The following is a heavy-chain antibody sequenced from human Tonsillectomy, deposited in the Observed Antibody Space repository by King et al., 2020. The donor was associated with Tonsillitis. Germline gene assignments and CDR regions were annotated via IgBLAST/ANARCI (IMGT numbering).Heavy chain of an antibody. J-gene: IGHJ4*02. CDR3: ARDYHGVKGYGH. Sequence: VQLVESGGGLVWPGGSLRLSCAASGFTFSDYYINWVRQARGKGLEWISYISGSSDDTNYADSVTGRFIIWRDNAKNTVYLHMNSLRAEDTAVYYCARDYHGVKGYGHWGQGTLVTVSS. D-gene: IGHD5-18*01. CDR2: ISGSSDDT. CDR1: GFTFSDYY. V-gene: IGHV3-11*06.